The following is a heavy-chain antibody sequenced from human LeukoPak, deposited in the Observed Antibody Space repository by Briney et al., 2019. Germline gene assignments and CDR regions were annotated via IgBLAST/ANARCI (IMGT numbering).Heavy chain of an antibody. CDR1: GYTSTGYY. CDR2: INPNSVGT. Sequence: ASVKVSCKASGYTSTGYYMHSGRQAPGQRLGWMGWINPNSVGTNYAQKFQGRVTMTRDTSISTAYMELSRLRSDDTAVYYCARGIVGATTGDWGQGTLVTVSS. D-gene: IGHD1-26*01. V-gene: IGHV1-2*02. J-gene: IGHJ4*02. CDR3: ARGIVGATTGD.